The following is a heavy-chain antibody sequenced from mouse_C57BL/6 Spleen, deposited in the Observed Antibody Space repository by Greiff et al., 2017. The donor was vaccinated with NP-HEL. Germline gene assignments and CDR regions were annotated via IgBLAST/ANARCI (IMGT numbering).Heavy chain of an antibody. CDR2: IYPSDSET. CDR3: ARGGNSWYFDV. J-gene: IGHJ1*03. D-gene: IGHD2-1*01. Sequence: QVQLKQPGAELVRPGSSVKLSCKASGYTFTSYWMDWVKQRPGQGLEWIGNIYPSDSETHYNQKFKDKATLTVDKSSSTAYMQLSSLTSEDSAVYYCARGGNSWYFDVWGTGNAVAVSS. CDR1: GYTFTSYW. V-gene: IGHV1-61*01.